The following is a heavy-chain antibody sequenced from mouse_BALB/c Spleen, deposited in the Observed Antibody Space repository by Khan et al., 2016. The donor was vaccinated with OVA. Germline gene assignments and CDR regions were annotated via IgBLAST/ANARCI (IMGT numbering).Heavy chain of an antibody. D-gene: IGHD1-2*01. V-gene: IGHV3-2*02. CDR2: ISYSGST. J-gene: IGHJ2*01. CDR1: GYSITSGYG. CDR3: ARTARIKY. Sequence: VQLKESGPGLVKPSQSLSLTCTVTGYSITSGYGWNWIRQFPGNKLEWMGYISYSGSTNYNPSLKSRISITRDTSKNQFFLQLNSVTTEDTAKYYCARTARIKYWGQGTTLIVSS.